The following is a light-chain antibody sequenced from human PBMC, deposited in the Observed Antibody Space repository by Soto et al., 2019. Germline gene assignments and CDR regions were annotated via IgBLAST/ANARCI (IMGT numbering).Light chain of an antibody. CDR1: RSDVGPYNY. V-gene: IGLV2-14*01. CDR2: EVT. CDR3: SSFTSRFTFV. Sequence: QSVLTQPASVSGSPGQSIAISCTGTRSDVGPYNYVSWYQQHPGKAPKLMISEVTNRPSGVSDRFSGSKSGNTASLTISGLQAEDEADYYCSSFTSRFTFVFVTGTKVTVL. J-gene: IGLJ1*01.